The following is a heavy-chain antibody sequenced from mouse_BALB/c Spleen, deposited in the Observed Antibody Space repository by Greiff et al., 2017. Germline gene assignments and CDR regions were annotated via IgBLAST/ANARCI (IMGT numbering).Heavy chain of an antibody. CDR1: GFTFSSYW. CDR3: TTYYYGRGYFDY. J-gene: IGHJ2*01. V-gene: IGHV6-6*02. CDR2: IRLKSDNYAT. D-gene: IGHD1-1*01. Sequence: EVKVVESGGGLVQPGGSMKLSCVASGFTFSSYWMSWVRQSPEKGLEWVAEIRLKSDNYATHYAESVKGKFTISRDDSKSRLYLQMNSLRAEDTGIYYCTTYYYGRGYFDYWGQGTTLTVSS.